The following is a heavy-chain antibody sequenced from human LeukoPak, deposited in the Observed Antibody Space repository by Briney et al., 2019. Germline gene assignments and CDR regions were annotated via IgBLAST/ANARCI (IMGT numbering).Heavy chain of an antibody. D-gene: IGHD3-3*01. CDR2: INPNSGGT. Sequence: VASVTVSCKASGYTFTGYYMHWVRQAPGQGLEWMGWINPNSGGTNYAQKFQGRVTMTRDTSISTAYMELSRLRSDDTAVYYCARGFRPRFLEWLLLREYYFDYWGQGTLVTVSS. CDR1: GYTFTGYY. CDR3: ARGFRPRFLEWLLLREYYFDY. J-gene: IGHJ4*02. V-gene: IGHV1-2*02.